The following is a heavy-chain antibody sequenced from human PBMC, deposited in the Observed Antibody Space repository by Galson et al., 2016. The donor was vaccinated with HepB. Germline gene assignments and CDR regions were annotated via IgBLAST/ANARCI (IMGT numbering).Heavy chain of an antibody. V-gene: IGHV1-18*01. CDR2: VNTYTVDA. CDR3: ASRGGYDAFDI. J-gene: IGHJ3*02. Sequence: SVKVSCKASSDTLSNYGFSWVRQAPGQGLEWMGGVNTYTVDADYPQRFQDRVTMTTDTSTKTAYMELRSLRSDDTAVYYCASRGGYDAFDIWGQGTMITVSS. CDR1: SDTLSNYG. D-gene: IGHD5-12*01.